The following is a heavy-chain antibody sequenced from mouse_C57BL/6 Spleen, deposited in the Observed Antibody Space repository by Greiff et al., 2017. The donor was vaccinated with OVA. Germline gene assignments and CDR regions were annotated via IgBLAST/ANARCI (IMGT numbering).Heavy chain of an antibody. J-gene: IGHJ2*01. CDR1: GYSITSGYY. D-gene: IGHD1-1*01. CDR2: ISYDGSN. Sequence: DVKLQESGPGLVKPSQSLSLTCSVTGYSITSGYYWNWIRQFPGNKLEWMGYISYDGSNNYNPSLKNRISITRDTSKNQFFLKLNSVTTEDTATYYGARAGTITTVVAPFDYWGQGTTLTVSS. CDR3: ARAGTITTVVAPFDY. V-gene: IGHV3-6*01.